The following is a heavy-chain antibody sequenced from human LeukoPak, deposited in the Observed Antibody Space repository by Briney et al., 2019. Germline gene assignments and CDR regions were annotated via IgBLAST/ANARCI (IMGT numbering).Heavy chain of an antibody. Sequence: SETLSLTCTVCGGSISSGDYYWSWIRQPRGKGLAWIEYIYYSGSTYYNPSLKSRVTISVDTSKNQFSLKLSSVTAADTAVYYCARGVVWGSYQVDYWGQGSLVTVSS. CDR3: ARGVVWGSYQVDY. CDR2: IYYSGST. J-gene: IGHJ4*02. V-gene: IGHV4-30-4*08. CDR1: GGSISSGDYY. D-gene: IGHD3-16*02.